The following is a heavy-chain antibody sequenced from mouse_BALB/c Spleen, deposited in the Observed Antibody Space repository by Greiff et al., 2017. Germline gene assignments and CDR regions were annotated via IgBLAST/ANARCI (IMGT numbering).Heavy chain of an antibody. Sequence: EVKLMESGGGLVKPGGSLKLSCAASGFTFSSYTMSWVRQTPEKRLEWVATISNGGSYTYYPDSVKGRFTISRDNAKNTLYLQMSSLKSEDTAMYYCTRAYYDYPWFAYWGQGTLVTVSA. CDR3: TRAYYDYPWFAY. CDR1: GFTFSSYT. V-gene: IGHV5-6-4*01. J-gene: IGHJ3*01. CDR2: ISNGGSYT. D-gene: IGHD2-4*01.